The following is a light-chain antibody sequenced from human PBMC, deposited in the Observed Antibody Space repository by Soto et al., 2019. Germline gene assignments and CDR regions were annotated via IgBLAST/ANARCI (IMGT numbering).Light chain of an antibody. Sequence: EIVMTQSPATLSVSPGERATLSCRASQSVSSNLAWYQQKPVQAPRLLIYGASTRATGIPARFSGSGSATEFTLTISSLQSEDFAVYYCQQYNNWPYTFGQGTKLEIK. V-gene: IGKV3-15*01. J-gene: IGKJ2*01. CDR3: QQYNNWPYT. CDR1: QSVSSN. CDR2: GAS.